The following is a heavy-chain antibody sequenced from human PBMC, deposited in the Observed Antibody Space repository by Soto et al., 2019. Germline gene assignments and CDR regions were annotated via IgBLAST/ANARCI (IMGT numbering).Heavy chain of an antibody. CDR3: ASELSVDTARRLDV. CDR2: VPYDGDGR. D-gene: IGHD5-18*01. J-gene: IGHJ6*02. Sequence: QVQLVESGGGVVQPGRSLRLSCAASGFSFSSYAMHWVRQAPGKGLEWVAVVPYDGDGRYYADSVKGRFTISRDNSKNTLYVEFNSMSTEDTAMYYCASELSVDTARRLDVWGQGTTVTVCS. V-gene: IGHV3-30-3*01. CDR1: GFSFSSYA.